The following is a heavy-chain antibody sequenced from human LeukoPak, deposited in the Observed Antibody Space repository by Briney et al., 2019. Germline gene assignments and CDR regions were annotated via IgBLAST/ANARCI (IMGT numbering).Heavy chain of an antibody. CDR1: GFTFSCYA. CDR3: AKDGRITMIVVVPYYFDY. CDR2: ISGSGGST. D-gene: IGHD3-22*01. J-gene: IGHJ4*02. Sequence: GGSLRLSRAASGFTFSCYAMRWVRQAPGKGLEWVSAISGSGGSTNYVDYVKGPFTISRDNSKNTLYLQMNSLRAEDTAVYYCAKDGRITMIVVVPYYFDYWGQGTLVTVSS. V-gene: IGHV3-23*01.